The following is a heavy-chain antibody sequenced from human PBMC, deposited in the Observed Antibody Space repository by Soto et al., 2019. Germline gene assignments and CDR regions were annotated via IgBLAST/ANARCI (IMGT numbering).Heavy chain of an antibody. Sequence: EVQLLESGGGLVQPGGSLRLSCAASGLTFSSYAMSWVRQAPGRGLEWVAVISNTGLTTHYADSVKGRFTISRDNSKRTVYLQMNSLRVDDTAVYFCAKDQLWGQWLEYGYLDQLVQGNLVTVSS. J-gene: IGHJ5*02. CDR2: ISNTGLTT. CDR1: GLTFSSYA. CDR3: AKDQLWGQWLEYGYLDQ. D-gene: IGHD6-19*01. V-gene: IGHV3-23*01.